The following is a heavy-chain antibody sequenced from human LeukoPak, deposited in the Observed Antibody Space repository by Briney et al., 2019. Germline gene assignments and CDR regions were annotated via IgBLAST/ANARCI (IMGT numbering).Heavy chain of an antibody. V-gene: IGHV3-30*02. D-gene: IGHD5-12*01. CDR3: AKAATYIYYYYYMDV. Sequence: PGGSLRLSCAASGFTFSSYGMHWVRQAPGKGLEWVAFIRYDGSNKYYADSVKGRFTISRDNSKNTLYLQMNSLRAEDTAVYYCAKAATYIYYYYYMDVWGKGTTVTVSS. CDR2: IRYDGSNK. CDR1: GFTFSSYG. J-gene: IGHJ6*03.